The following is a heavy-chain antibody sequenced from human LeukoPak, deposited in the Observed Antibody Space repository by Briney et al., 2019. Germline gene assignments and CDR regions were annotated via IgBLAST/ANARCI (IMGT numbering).Heavy chain of an antibody. J-gene: IGHJ4*02. CDR2: INPSGGST. Sequence: ASVKVSCKASGYTLTSYYMHWVRQAPGQGLEWMGIINPSGGSTSYAQKFQGRVTMTRDTSTSTVYMELSSLRSEDTAVYYCASSRDGYNTLENWGQGTLVTVSS. V-gene: IGHV1-46*01. CDR3: ASSRDGYNTLEN. D-gene: IGHD5-24*01. CDR1: GYTLTSYY.